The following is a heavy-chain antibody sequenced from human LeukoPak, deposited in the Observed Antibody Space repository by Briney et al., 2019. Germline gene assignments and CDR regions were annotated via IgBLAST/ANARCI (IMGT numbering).Heavy chain of an antibody. CDR3: AKDRILSSSNYYYYMDV. Sequence: PGGSLRLSCAASGFTFSSYAMSWVRQAPGKGLEWVSAISGSGGSTYYADSVKGRFTISRDNSKNTLYLQMNSLRAEDTAVYYCAKDRILSSSNYYYYMDVWGKGTTVTVSS. CDR1: GFTFSSYA. D-gene: IGHD6-6*01. CDR2: ISGSGGST. V-gene: IGHV3-23*01. J-gene: IGHJ6*03.